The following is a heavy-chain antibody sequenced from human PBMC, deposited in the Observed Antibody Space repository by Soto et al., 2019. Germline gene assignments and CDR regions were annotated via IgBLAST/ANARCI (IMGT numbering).Heavy chain of an antibody. CDR1: GGSFSGYY. Sequence: QVQLQQWGAGLLKPSETLSLTCAVYGGSFSGYYWSWIRQPPGKGLEWIGEINHSGSTNYNPSLKSRFTISVDTSKNQFSLKLSSVTAADTAVYYCARGRIAVAGTIYFDYWGQGTMVTVSS. D-gene: IGHD6-19*01. CDR2: INHSGST. V-gene: IGHV4-34*01. CDR3: ARGRIAVAGTIYFDY. J-gene: IGHJ4*02.